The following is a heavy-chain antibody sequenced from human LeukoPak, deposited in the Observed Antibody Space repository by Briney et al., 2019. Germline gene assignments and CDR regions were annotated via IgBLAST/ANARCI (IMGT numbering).Heavy chain of an antibody. D-gene: IGHD5-12*01. CDR1: GGSISSGSYY. Sequence: PSETLSLTCTVSGGSISSGSYYWSWIRQPAGKGLGWIGRIYTSGSTNYNPSLKSRVTISVDTSKNQFSLKLSSVTAADTAVYYCARGSGGWLRPNWFDPWGQGTLVTVSS. CDR2: IYTSGST. V-gene: IGHV4-61*02. CDR3: ARGSGGWLRPNWFDP. J-gene: IGHJ5*02.